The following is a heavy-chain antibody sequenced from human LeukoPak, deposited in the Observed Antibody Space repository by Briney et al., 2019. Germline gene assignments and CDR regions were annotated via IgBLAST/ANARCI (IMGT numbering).Heavy chain of an antibody. V-gene: IGHV1-69*13. Sequence: ASVKVSCKASGGTFSSYAISWVRQAPGQGLEWMGGIIPLFGTANYAQKFQGRFTITADESTNTAYMELSSLRSKDTAVYDCARDRDSLYCSSTSCYPRPTWFAPWGQGTLVTVSS. CDR3: ARDRDSLYCSSTSCYPRPTWFAP. J-gene: IGHJ5*02. CDR1: GGTFSSYA. CDR2: IIPLFGTA. D-gene: IGHD2-2*01.